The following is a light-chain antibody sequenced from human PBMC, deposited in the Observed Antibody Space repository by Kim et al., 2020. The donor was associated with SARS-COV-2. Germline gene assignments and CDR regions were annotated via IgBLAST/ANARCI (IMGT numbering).Light chain of an antibody. J-gene: IGKJ2*01. CDR3: QQYNNWPYT. V-gene: IGKV3-15*01. CDR1: QCVSSN. Sequence: FVSRGKSTHLSCRASQCVSSNVAWYKQKPGEAPSLLIYGASTSATGIPSRFSGSGSGTEFTLTISRLQSEDFAVYSCQQYNNWPYTFGQGTELEI. CDR2: GAS.